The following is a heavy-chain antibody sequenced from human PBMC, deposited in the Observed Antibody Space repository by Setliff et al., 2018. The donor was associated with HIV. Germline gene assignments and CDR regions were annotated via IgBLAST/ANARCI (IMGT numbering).Heavy chain of an antibody. Sequence: SETLSLTCTVSGGSISSYYWSWIRQPPGKGLECIGYINTSGTTNYNPSLKSRVTISVDTSKNQFSLKLSSVTAADTAVYFCARQTYYYDNSGHNWFDPWGQGTLVTVSS. CDR1: GGSISSYY. CDR2: INTSGTT. J-gene: IGHJ5*02. D-gene: IGHD3-22*01. V-gene: IGHV4-4*09. CDR3: ARQTYYYDNSGHNWFDP.